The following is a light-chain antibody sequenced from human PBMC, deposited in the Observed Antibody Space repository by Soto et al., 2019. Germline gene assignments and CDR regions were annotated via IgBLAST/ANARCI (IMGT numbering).Light chain of an antibody. CDR2: AAS. V-gene: IGKV1-39*01. CDR1: QSISSY. J-gene: IGKJ2*01. Sequence: DIQMTQSPSSLSASVGDRVTITCRASQSISSYLNWYQHKSGKAPKLLLYAASSLQSGVPSRFSGSGSGTDFTLIVSSLQPEDFATYYCQQTYTTPYTFGQGTKLEIK. CDR3: QQTYTTPYT.